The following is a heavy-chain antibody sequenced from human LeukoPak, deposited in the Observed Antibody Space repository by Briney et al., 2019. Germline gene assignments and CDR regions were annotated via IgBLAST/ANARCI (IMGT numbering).Heavy chain of an antibody. CDR1: GFTFSSYA. Sequence: GGSLRLSCAVSGFTFSSYAMSWVRQAPGKGLEWVSAISGSGDSTSYADSVKGRFSVSRDNSKNTLYLQMNHLRAEDTALYYCARNISGGWYVDYWGQGTLVTVSS. CDR2: ISGSGDST. V-gene: IGHV3-23*01. J-gene: IGHJ4*02. D-gene: IGHD6-19*01. CDR3: ARNISGGWYVDY.